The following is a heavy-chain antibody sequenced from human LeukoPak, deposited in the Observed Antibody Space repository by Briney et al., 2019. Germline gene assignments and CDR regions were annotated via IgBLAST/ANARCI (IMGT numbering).Heavy chain of an antibody. Sequence: SQTLPLTCAISGDSVSTNSVAYNWIRQSPSRGLGWLGRTYYRSKWNYEYAVSVRSRITVNLDTSKNQFSLQLNSVTPDDTAVYYCARAVIGTTRYFESWGQGTLVTVSS. CDR1: GDSVSTNSVA. V-gene: IGHV6-1*01. CDR3: ARAVIGTTRYFES. J-gene: IGHJ4*02. D-gene: IGHD1-1*01. CDR2: TYYRSKWNY.